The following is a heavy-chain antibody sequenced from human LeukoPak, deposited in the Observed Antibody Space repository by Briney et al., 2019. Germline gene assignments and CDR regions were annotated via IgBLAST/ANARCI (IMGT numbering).Heavy chain of an antibody. V-gene: IGHV1-18*01. CDR1: GYTFTSYG. Sequence: AAVKGSCKASGYTFTSYGISWVRQAPGQGLEWMGWISAYNGNTNYAQKLQGRVTMTTDTSTSTAYMELRSLRSDDTAVYYCARAGITMVRGVIITKYYFDYWGQGTLVAASS. D-gene: IGHD3-10*01. CDR2: ISAYNGNT. CDR3: ARAGITMVRGVIITKYYFDY. J-gene: IGHJ4*02.